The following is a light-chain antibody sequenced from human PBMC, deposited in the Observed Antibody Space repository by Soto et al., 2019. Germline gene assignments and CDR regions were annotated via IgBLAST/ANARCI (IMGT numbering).Light chain of an antibody. Sequence: DIVMTQSPLSLPVTPGEPASISCRSSQSLLHSNGYNYLDWYLQKPGQSPQLLIYLGSNRASGVPDRFSSSGSGTDFTLKISRVEAEDVGVYYCMQALQTPLTFGQGTRLEIK. CDR2: LGS. CDR1: QSLLHSNGYNY. CDR3: MQALQTPLT. J-gene: IGKJ5*01. V-gene: IGKV2-28*01.